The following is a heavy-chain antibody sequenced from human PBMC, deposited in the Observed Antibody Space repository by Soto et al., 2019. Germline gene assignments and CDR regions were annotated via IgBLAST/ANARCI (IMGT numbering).Heavy chain of an antibody. D-gene: IGHD2-2*01. V-gene: IGHV3-21*01. Sequence: EVQLVESGGGLVKPGGSLRLSCAASGFTFSSYSMNWVRQAPGKGLEWVSSISSSSSYIYYADSVKGRFTISRDNAKKSLYLQMNSLRAEDTAVYYCARAHCSSTSCYGGAFDIWGQGTMVTVSS. CDR1: GFTFSSYS. CDR2: ISSSSSYI. J-gene: IGHJ3*02. CDR3: ARAHCSSTSCYGGAFDI.